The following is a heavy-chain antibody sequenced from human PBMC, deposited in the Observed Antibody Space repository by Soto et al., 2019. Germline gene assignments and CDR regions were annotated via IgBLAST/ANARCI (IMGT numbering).Heavy chain of an antibody. CDR1: GFTVSTYG. D-gene: IGHD2-8*02. CDR3: TGEVASGY. Sequence: QVQLVESGGGVDQPGRSLRLSCAVSGFTVSTYGMNWVRQAPGKGLEWVAVISRDGGTKYYADSVKGRFTISRDNSRNTLFLETNSLRGDDMAVYYCTGEVASGYWGQGTLVTVSS. CDR2: ISRDGGTK. V-gene: IGHV3-30*03. J-gene: IGHJ4*02.